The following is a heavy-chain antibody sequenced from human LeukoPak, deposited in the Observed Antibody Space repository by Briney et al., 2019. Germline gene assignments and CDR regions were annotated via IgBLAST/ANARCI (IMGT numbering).Heavy chain of an antibody. CDR3: ARGERGAGPNYHYYYCMDV. J-gene: IGHJ6*03. Sequence: ASVKVSCKASGYTFTSYDINWVRQATGQGLEWMGWMNPNSGNTGYAQKFQGRVTMTRNTSISTAYMELSSLRSEDTAVYYCARGERGAGPNYHYYYCMDVWGKGTTVTVSS. CDR2: MNPNSGNT. CDR1: GYTFTSYD. D-gene: IGHD1-26*01. V-gene: IGHV1-8*01.